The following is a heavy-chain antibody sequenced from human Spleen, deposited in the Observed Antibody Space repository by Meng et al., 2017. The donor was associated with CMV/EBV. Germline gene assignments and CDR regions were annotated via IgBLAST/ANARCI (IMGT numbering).Heavy chain of an antibody. D-gene: IGHD3-22*01. J-gene: IGHJ4*02. CDR1: GFTFSSND. CDR2: IGTAGDT. CDR3: ARGRDIPMIVVVVPEHPDY. Sequence: GGSLRLSCAASGFTFSSNDMHWVRQTTGKGLEWVSAIGTAGDTYYPGSVKGRFTISRENAKNSFYLQMNSLRAGDTAVYYCARGRDIPMIVVVVPEHPDYWGQGTLVTVSS. V-gene: IGHV3-13*01.